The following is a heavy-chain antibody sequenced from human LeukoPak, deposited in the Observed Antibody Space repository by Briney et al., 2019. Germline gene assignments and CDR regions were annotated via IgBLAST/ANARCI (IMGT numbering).Heavy chain of an antibody. Sequence: SETLSLTCTVSGGSISSSSYYWGWIRQPPGKGLEWIGRIYYSGSTYYNPSLKSRVTISVDTSKNQFSLKLSSVTAADTAVYYCARRSVVVVAATRGPFDYWGQGTLVTVSS. CDR1: GGSISSSSYY. CDR2: IYYSGST. V-gene: IGHV4-39*01. J-gene: IGHJ4*02. D-gene: IGHD2-15*01. CDR3: ARRSVVVVAATRGPFDY.